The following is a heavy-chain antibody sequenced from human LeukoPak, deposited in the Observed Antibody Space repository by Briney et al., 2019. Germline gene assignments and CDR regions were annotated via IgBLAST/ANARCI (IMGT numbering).Heavy chain of an antibody. J-gene: IGHJ4*02. CDR1: GFTFSSYG. CDR3: AKDQWNPDY. Sequence: QPGRSLRLSCAASGFTFSSYGMHWVRQAPGKGLEWVAVVWDDGSSQNYADSVKGRFTTSRDNSKNMLYLQMNSLRAEDTAVYYCAKDQWNPDYWGQGTLVSVSS. V-gene: IGHV3-33*06. D-gene: IGHD6-19*01. CDR2: VWDDGSSQ.